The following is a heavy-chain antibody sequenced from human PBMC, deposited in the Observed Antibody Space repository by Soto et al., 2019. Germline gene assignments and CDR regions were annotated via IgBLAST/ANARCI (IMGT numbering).Heavy chain of an antibody. CDR2: TYSGDDT. D-gene: IGHD4-17*01. Sequence: GGYLRLSCVASGVTVGNNYMSWVRQAPGKRLEWVSVTYSGDDTRYADSVKGRFTMSRDSTKNTVYLQMDSLIAEDTAVYFCARNVPVTALGYWGQGSLVTVSS. V-gene: IGHV3-66*01. CDR1: GVTVGNNY. J-gene: IGHJ4*02. CDR3: ARNVPVTALGY.